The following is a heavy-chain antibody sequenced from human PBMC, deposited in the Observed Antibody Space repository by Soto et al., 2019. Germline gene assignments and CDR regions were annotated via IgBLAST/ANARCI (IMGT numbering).Heavy chain of an antibody. Sequence: QVQLQESGPGLVKPSETLSLSCTVSGGSFSPNYGSWIRQPPGKGLEWEGYICYGGTTSYNPSLTSGVSISLETSKSQFSLRLTSVTAADTAVYYCARLGAYYQSLDPWGPGTLVTVSS. CDR2: ICYGGTT. V-gene: IGHV4-59*08. CDR1: GGSFSPNY. J-gene: IGHJ5*02. CDR3: ARLGAYYQSLDP. D-gene: IGHD2-21*01.